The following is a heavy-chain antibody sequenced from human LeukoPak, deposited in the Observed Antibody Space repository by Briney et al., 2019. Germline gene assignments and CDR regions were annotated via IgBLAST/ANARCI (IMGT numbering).Heavy chain of an antibody. CDR1: GYTFSGYH. V-gene: IGHV1-2*02. J-gene: IGHJ4*02. Sequence: SVKFSCKASGYTFSGYHIHWVRQAPGQGLEWMGDSGPNSCGANSAQKFRGRVTMSTDTSISTAYMELTRLEADDTAVYYCARAGDGLLSKDFDYWGQGTLVPVSS. D-gene: IGHD2-15*01. CDR3: ARAGDGLLSKDFDY. CDR2: SGPNSCGA.